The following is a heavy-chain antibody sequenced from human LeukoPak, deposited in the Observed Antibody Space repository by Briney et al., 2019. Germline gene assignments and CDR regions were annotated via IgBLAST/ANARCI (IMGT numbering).Heavy chain of an antibody. CDR3: ARDLRYYGSGSYYNRNSYFDY. V-gene: IGHV1-2*02. CDR1: GYTFTGYY. D-gene: IGHD3-10*01. J-gene: IGHJ4*02. CDR2: INPNSGGT. Sequence: ATVKVSCKASGYTFTGYYMHWVRQAPGQGLEWMGWINPNSGGTNYAQKFQGRVTMTRDTSISTAYMELSRLRSDDTAVYYCARDLRYYGSGSYYNRNSYFDYWGQGTLVTVSS.